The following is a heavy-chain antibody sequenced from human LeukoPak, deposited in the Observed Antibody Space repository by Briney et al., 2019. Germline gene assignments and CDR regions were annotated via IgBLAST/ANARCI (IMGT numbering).Heavy chain of an antibody. D-gene: IGHD3-22*01. Sequence: PSETLSLTCTVSGGSISSGNYYWNWIRQPAGKGLEWIGRIYTSGITNYNPSLKSRVTISVDTSKNQFSLKLSSVTAADTAVYYCAAGYYDSSGYHAYWGQGTLVTVSS. CDR3: AAGYYDSSGYHAY. V-gene: IGHV4-61*02. CDR1: GGSISSGNYY. J-gene: IGHJ4*02. CDR2: IYTSGIT.